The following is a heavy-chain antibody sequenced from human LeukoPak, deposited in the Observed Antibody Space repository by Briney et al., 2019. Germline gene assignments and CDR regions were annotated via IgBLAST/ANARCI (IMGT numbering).Heavy chain of an antibody. J-gene: IGHJ4*02. CDR1: GYSISSGYY. Sequence: PSETLSLTCAVSGYSISSGYYWGWIRQPPGKGLEWIGSIYHSGSTYYNPSLKSRVTISVDTSKNQFSLKLSSVTAADTAVYHCARHFGADNNVPFDYWGQGTLVTVSS. V-gene: IGHV4-38-2*01. CDR3: ARHFGADNNVPFDY. CDR2: IYHSGST. D-gene: IGHD3-16*01.